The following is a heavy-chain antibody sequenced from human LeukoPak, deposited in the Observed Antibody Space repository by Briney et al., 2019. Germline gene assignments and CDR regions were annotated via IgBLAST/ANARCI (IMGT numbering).Heavy chain of an antibody. J-gene: IGHJ4*02. V-gene: IGHV1-2*02. CDR2: INPNSGGT. CDR1: GYTFTGYY. Sequence: ASVKVSCKASGYTFTGYYMHWVRQAPGQGLEWMGWINPNSGGTNYAQKFQGRVTMTRDTSISTAYMELSRLRSDDTAVYYCARYHYGDYYFDYWGQGTLVTVSS. CDR3: ARYHYGDYYFDY. D-gene: IGHD4-17*01.